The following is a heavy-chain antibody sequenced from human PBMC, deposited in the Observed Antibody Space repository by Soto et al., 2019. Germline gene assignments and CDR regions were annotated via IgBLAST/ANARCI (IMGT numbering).Heavy chain of an antibody. D-gene: IGHD7-27*01. CDR1: GGSISSGDYY. V-gene: IGHV4-30-4*01. J-gene: IGHJ5*02. Sequence: PSETLSLTCTVSGGSISSGDYYWSWIRQPPGKGLEWIGYIYYSGSTYYNPSLKSRVTISVDTSKNQFSLKLSSVTAADTAVYYCARANVVKNWFDPWGQGALVTVSS. CDR2: IYYSGST. CDR3: ARANVVKNWFDP.